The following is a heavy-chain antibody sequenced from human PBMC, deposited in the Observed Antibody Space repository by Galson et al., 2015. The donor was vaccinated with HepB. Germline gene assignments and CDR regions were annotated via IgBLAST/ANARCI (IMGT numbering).Heavy chain of an antibody. Sequence: PALVKPTQTLTLTCTFSVFSLSTRGMCVSWIRQPPGKALEWLARIDWDDDKYYSTSLKTRLTISKDTSKNQVVLRMTNMDPVDTATYYCARAYGSGSLYYYYGMDVWGQGTTVTVSS. CDR1: VFSLSTRGMC. CDR3: ARAYGSGSLYYYYGMDV. D-gene: IGHD3-10*01. J-gene: IGHJ6*02. V-gene: IGHV2-70*11. CDR2: IDWDDDK.